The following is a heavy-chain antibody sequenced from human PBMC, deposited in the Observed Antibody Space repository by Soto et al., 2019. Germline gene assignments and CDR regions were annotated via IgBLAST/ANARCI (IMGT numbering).Heavy chain of an antibody. CDR3: ATPAVTTMMDVDY. CDR1: GYTFTSYD. J-gene: IGHJ4*02. V-gene: IGHV1-8*01. CDR2: MNPNSGNT. D-gene: IGHD4-17*01. Sequence: QVQLVQSGAEVKKPGASVKVSCKASGYTFTSYDINWVRQATGQGLVWMGWMNPNSGNTGYAQQFQGSITMTRNTSGCTADMQLSSLGSEDTCVYYGATPAVTTMMDVDYWGQGTLITFSS.